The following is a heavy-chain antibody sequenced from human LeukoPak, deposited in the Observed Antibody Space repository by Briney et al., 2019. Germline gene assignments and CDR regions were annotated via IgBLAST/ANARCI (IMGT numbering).Heavy chain of an antibody. CDR1: GGSFSGCY. Sequence: SETLSLTCAVYGGSFSGCYWSWIRQPPGKGLEWIGEINHSGSTNYNPSLKSRVTISVDTSKNQFSLKLSSVTAADAAVYYCAGSGYYSEPSFDYWGQGTLVTVSS. D-gene: IGHD3-22*01. V-gene: IGHV4-34*01. J-gene: IGHJ4*02. CDR3: AGSGYYSEPSFDY. CDR2: INHSGST.